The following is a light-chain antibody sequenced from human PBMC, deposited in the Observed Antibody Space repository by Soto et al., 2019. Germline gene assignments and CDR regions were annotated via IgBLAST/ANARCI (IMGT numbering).Light chain of an antibody. J-gene: IGLJ2*01. CDR1: SGDVGSYNL. CDR3: CSYAGSSTLV. V-gene: IGLV2-23*02. Sequence: QSALTQPASVSGSPGQSITISCTGTSGDVGSYNLVSWYQQHPGKAPKLMIYDVTKRPSGVSNRFSGSKSGNTASLTVSGLQTEDEADYYCCSYAGSSTLVFGGGTQLTVL. CDR2: DVT.